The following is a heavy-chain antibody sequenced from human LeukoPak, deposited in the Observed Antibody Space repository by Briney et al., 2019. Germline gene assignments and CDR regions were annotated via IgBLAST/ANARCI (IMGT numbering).Heavy chain of an antibody. Sequence: SGTLSLTCTVSGDSFSNLKWWNWLRRPPGQALEWIGEVYHSGSTNYNPSLKGRVTMSVDKSVNQFSLKLSSVTVADTAVYYCARGCPQCDYLDYWGQGTLVTVSS. CDR3: ARGCPQCDYLDY. J-gene: IGHJ4*02. CDR2: VYHSGST. CDR1: GDSFSNLKW. V-gene: IGHV4-4*02. D-gene: IGHD2-15*01.